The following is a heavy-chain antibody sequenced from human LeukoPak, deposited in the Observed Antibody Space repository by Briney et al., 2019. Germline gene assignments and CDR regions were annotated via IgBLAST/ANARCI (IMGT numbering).Heavy chain of an antibody. V-gene: IGHV3-53*01. CDR2: IYSGGST. D-gene: IGHD4-17*01. CDR3: ARDLAVTSLGY. CDR1: GFTFTTYT. Sequence: GGSLRLSCAASGFTFTTYTISWVRQAPGKGLEWVSVIYSGGSTYYADSVKGRFTISRDNSKNTLYLQMNSLRAEDTAVYYCARDLAVTSLGYWGQGTLVTVSS. J-gene: IGHJ4*02.